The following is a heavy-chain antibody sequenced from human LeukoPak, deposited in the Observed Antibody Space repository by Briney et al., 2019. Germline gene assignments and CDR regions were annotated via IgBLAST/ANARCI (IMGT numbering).Heavy chain of an antibody. CDR1: GFTVSSNY. CDR2: IYSGGST. J-gene: IGHJ4*02. Sequence: PGGSLRLSCAASGFTVSSNYMSWVRQPPGKGLEWVSVIYSGGSTYYADSVKGRFTISRDNSKNTLYLQMNSLRADDTAVYYCARDHDRSHDHNFDYWGQGTLVTVSS. D-gene: IGHD3-22*01. CDR3: ARDHDRSHDHNFDY. V-gene: IGHV3-66*01.